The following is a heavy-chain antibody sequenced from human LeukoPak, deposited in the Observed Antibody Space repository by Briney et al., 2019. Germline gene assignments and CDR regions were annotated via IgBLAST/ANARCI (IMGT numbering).Heavy chain of an antibody. CDR2: IYYSGST. Sequence: SETLSLTCTVSGGAISSYYWSWIRQPPGKGLGWIGYIYYSGSTNDNPSLKSRVTTSVETSKNQFSLKLSSVTAADTAVYYCARDGSTSGYFDYWGQGTLVTVSS. V-gene: IGHV4-59*01. CDR3: ARDGSTSGYFDY. J-gene: IGHJ4*02. D-gene: IGHD6-6*01. CDR1: GGAISSYY.